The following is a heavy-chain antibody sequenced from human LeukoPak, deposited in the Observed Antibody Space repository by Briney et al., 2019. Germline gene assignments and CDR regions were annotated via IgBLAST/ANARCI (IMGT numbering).Heavy chain of an antibody. CDR1: GGSTSSSSYY. J-gene: IGHJ4*02. CDR3: APAYVWGSFRTFNY. D-gene: IGHD3-16*02. Sequence: PSETLSLTRTVPGGSTSSSSYYWGWIRQPPGKGLEWVGSISYSGTTYYNPSLKSRVTISVDTSKNQFSLKLSSVTVADTAVYYCAPAYVWGSFRTFNYWGQGTLVTVSS. V-gene: IGHV4-39*01. CDR2: ISYSGTT.